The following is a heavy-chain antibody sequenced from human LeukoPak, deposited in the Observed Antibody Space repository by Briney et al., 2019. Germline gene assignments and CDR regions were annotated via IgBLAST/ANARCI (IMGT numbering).Heavy chain of an antibody. D-gene: IGHD1-26*01. CDR3: ARDHSGSYGWFDP. V-gene: IGHV4-38-2*02. J-gene: IGHJ5*02. CDR2: IYHSGST. CDR1: GYSISSGYY. Sequence: SETLSLTCTVSGYSISSGYYWGWTRQPPGKGLEWIGSIYHSGSTYYNPSLKSRVTISVDTSKNQFSLKLSSVTAADTAVYYCARDHSGSYGWFDPWGQGTLVTVSS.